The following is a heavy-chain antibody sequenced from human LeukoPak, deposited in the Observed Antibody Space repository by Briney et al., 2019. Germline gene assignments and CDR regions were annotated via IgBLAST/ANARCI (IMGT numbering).Heavy chain of an antibody. V-gene: IGHV4-61*02. J-gene: IGHJ6*02. CDR2: IYTSGST. CDR3: AREIQTGEDYGMDV. D-gene: IGHD3-16*01. CDR1: GGSISSGSYY. Sequence: SETLSLTCTVSGGSISSGSYYWSWIRQPAGKGLEWIGRIYTSGSTNYNPSLKSRVTISVDTSKNQFSLKLSSVTAADTAVYYCAREIQTGEDYGMDVSGQGTTVTVSS.